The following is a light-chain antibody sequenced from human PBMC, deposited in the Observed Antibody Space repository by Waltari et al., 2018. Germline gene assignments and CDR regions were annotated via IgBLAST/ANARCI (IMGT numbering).Light chain of an antibody. V-gene: IGKV1-5*03. CDR1: PSTGSW. J-gene: IGKJ1*01. CDR2: KGS. Sequence: RDSPSTGSWFAWYQQRPGQAPKLLIYKGSSLENSVPSSICGSRAETEFAHTSSSQQPDDTATYYCQQYHSYPWKFEQGPKVAL. CDR3: QQYHSYPWK.